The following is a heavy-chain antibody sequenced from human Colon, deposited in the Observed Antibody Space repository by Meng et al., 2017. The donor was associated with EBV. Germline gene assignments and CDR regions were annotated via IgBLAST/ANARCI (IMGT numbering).Heavy chain of an antibody. CDR3: ASFDHIPRRNYFDY. CDR2: IYYSGSA. Sequence: QVQLQESGPGLVKPSDTLSLTCAVSGYSISSSNWWGWIRQPPGKGLEWIGYIYYSGSAYYNPSLKSRVSISVDTSKNQFSLNLNSMTAADTAVYYCASFDHIPRRNYFDYWGQGTLVTVSS. D-gene: IGHD2-21*01. CDR1: GYSISSSNW. J-gene: IGHJ4*02. V-gene: IGHV4-28*01.